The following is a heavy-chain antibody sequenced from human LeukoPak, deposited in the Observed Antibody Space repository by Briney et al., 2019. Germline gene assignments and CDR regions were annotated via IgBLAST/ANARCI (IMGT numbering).Heavy chain of an antibody. CDR2: ISGSGGST. CDR3: AKVGDYYDSSGYLDAFDI. CDR1: GFTFSSYA. Sequence: GGSLRLSCAASGFTFSSYAMSWVRQAPGKGLEWVSAISGSGGSTYYADSVKGRFTISRDNSKNTLYLQMNSLRAEDTAVYYCAKVGDYYDSSGYLDAFDIWGQGTMVTVSS. D-gene: IGHD3-22*01. V-gene: IGHV3-23*01. J-gene: IGHJ3*02.